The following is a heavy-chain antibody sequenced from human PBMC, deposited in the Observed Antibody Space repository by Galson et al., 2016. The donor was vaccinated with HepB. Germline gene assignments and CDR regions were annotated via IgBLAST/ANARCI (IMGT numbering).Heavy chain of an antibody. CDR2: IFPGDSDT. D-gene: IGHD6-19*01. CDR1: GYSFNNYW. J-gene: IGHJ3*01. CDR3: GRTSSRGGTDSFDL. Sequence: QSGAEVKKPGESLKVSCEGSGYSFNNYWIGWVRQKPGKGLEWMGIIFPGDSDTKYSPSFRGHVTISGDKSISTAYLQWSSLEASDTAMYYCGRTSSRGGTDSFDLWGQGTMATVSS. V-gene: IGHV5-51*01.